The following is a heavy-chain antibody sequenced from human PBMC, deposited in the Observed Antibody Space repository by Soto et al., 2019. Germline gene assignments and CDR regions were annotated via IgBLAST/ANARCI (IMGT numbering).Heavy chain of an antibody. CDR2: NYHSGST. CDR3: ARDHGYYYGMDV. Sequence: QLQLQESGSGLVKPSQTLSLTCAVSGGSISSGGYSWSWIRQPPGKGLEWIGYNYHSGSTYYNPSLQSRVSVTVDRSMNQVSLKLSSEPAADTAVYYCARDHGYYYGMDVWGQGTTVTVSS. CDR1: GGSISSGGYS. J-gene: IGHJ6*02. V-gene: IGHV4-30-2*01.